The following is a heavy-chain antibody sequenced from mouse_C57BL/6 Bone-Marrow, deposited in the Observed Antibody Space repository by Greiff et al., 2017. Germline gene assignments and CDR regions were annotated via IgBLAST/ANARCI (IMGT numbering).Heavy chain of an antibody. CDR1: GFNIKDDY. V-gene: IGHV14-4*01. CDR2: IDPENGDT. CDR3: TTFGTTVPQAWFAY. J-gene: IGHJ3*01. Sequence: VQLQQSGAELVRPGASVKLSCTASGFNIKDDYMHWVKQRPEQGLEWIGWIDPENGDTEYASKFQGKATITADTSSNTAYLQRSSLTSEDTAVYYCTTFGTTVPQAWFAYWGQGTLVTVSA. D-gene: IGHD1-1*01.